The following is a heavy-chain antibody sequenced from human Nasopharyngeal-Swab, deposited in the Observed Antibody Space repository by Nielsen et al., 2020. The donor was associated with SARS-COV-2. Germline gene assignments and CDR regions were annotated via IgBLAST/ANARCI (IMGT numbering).Heavy chain of an antibody. CDR1: GFTFSSYS. CDR2: ISSSSSYI. J-gene: IGHJ3*02. D-gene: IGHD3-3*01. CDR3: ARDRTYYDFWSGSAFDI. Sequence: GESLKISCAASGFTFSSYSMNWVRQAPGKGLEWVSSISSSSSYIYYADSVKGRFTISRDNAKNSLYLQMNSLRAEDTAVYYCARDRTYYDFWSGSAFDIWGQGTMVTVSS. V-gene: IGHV3-21*01.